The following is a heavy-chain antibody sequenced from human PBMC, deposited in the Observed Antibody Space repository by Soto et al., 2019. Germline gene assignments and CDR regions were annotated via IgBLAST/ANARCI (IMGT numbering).Heavy chain of an antibody. D-gene: IGHD1-26*01. J-gene: IGHJ4*02. CDR1: GFSLGTSGMC. CDR2: IDWDDDK. Sequence: SGPTLVNPTQTLTLTCTFSGFSLGTSGMCVTWIRQPPGKALEWLARIDWDDDKYYSTSLKTRLTISKDTSKNQVVLTMSNMDPVDTATYYCARKRFNGRYFDYWGQGTLVTVSS. V-gene: IGHV2-70*11. CDR3: ARKRFNGRYFDY.